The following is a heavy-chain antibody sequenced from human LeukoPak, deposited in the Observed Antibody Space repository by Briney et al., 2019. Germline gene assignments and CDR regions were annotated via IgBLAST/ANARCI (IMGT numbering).Heavy chain of an antibody. D-gene: IGHD3-22*01. CDR3: ARVGQYYYDSSGYYSPYYYYGMDV. CDR1: GGSFSGYY. CDR2: IYYSGST. J-gene: IGHJ6*02. V-gene: IGHV4-34*01. Sequence: SETLSLTCAVYGGSFSGYYWSWIRQPPGKGLEWIGSIYYSGSTYYNPSLKSRVTISVDASKNQFSLKLSSVTAADTAVYYCARVGQYYYDSSGYYSPYYYYGMDVWGQGTTVTVSS.